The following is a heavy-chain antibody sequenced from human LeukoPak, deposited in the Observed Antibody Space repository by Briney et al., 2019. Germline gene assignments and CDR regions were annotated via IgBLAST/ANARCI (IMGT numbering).Heavy chain of an antibody. CDR1: GGSFSGYY. J-gene: IGHJ6*03. Sequence: SETLSLTCAVYGGSFSGYYWSWIRKPPGKGLEWIGEINHSGSTNYNPSLKSRVTISVDTSKNQFSLKLSSVTAADTAVYYCARVNTTPIVYYYYYMDVWGKGTTVTVSS. V-gene: IGHV4-34*01. CDR3: ARVNTTPIVYYYYYMDV. D-gene: IGHD1-26*01. CDR2: INHSGST.